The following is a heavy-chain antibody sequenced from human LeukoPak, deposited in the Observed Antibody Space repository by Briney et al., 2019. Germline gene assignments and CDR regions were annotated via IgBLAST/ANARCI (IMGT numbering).Heavy chain of an antibody. V-gene: IGHV3-21*01. J-gene: IGHJ2*01. CDR2: ISSRSSYI. Sequence: PGGSLRLSCAASGFTFSSYAMSWVRQAPGKGLEWVSSISSRSSYIYYADSVKGRFTISRDNAKNSLYLQMNSLRAEDTAMYYCAREFNWYFDLWGRGTLVTVSS. CDR3: AREFNWYFDL. CDR1: GFTFSSYA.